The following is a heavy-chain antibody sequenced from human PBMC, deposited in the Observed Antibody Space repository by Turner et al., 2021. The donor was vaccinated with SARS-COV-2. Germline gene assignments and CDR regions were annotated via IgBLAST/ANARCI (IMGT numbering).Heavy chain of an antibody. J-gene: IGHJ4*02. Sequence: QVQLVEYGGDVVQPGRSLRLSCAAYGFTFSSYGMHWVRQAPGKGLEWVAVISYDGSNKYFADSVKGRFTISRDNSKTTLFLQMNSLRAEDTAVYYCAKVGYSYAYPNLYFDYWGQGTLVTVSS. D-gene: IGHD5-18*01. CDR2: ISYDGSNK. V-gene: IGHV3-30*18. CDR1: GFTFSSYG. CDR3: AKVGYSYAYPNLYFDY.